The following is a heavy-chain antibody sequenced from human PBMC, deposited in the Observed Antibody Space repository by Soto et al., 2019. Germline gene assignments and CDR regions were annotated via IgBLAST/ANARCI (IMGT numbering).Heavy chain of an antibody. CDR3: ARDFNWNYISLDF. D-gene: IGHD1-7*01. Sequence: ESGGGLVQPGGSLRLSCAASGFNFRNYWMSWVRQAPGKGLEWVANIKEDGSEQNSVDSVKGRFTISRDNAENSLYLQMNSLRVEDTAIYYCARDFNWNYISLDFWGPGTLVTVSS. CDR2: IKEDGSEQ. CDR1: GFNFRNYW. J-gene: IGHJ4*02. V-gene: IGHV3-7*03.